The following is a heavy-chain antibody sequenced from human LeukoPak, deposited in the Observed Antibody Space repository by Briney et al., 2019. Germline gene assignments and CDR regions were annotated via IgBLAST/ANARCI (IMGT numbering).Heavy chain of an antibody. CDR1: GYTFTRYH. Sequence: ASVKVSCKASGYTFTRYHMHWVRQAPGQGLEWMGIINPSGGSTSYAQKFQGRVTMTRDMSTSTVYMELSSLRSEDTAVYYCARNGGGSSSWFDPWGQGTLVTVSS. CDR3: ARNGGGSSSWFDP. J-gene: IGHJ5*02. D-gene: IGHD6-13*01. V-gene: IGHV1-46*01. CDR2: INPSGGST.